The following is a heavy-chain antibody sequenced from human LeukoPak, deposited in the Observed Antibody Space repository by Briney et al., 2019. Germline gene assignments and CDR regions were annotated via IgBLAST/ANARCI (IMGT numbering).Heavy chain of an antibody. V-gene: IGHV4-59*12. J-gene: IGHJ4*02. CDR2: VYYTGST. CDR3: ARSEYCSSTSCYDSFDY. Sequence: SETLSLTCTVSGGSISSYYWSWVRQPPGKGLEWIGFVYYTGSTNYSPSLKSRVTISVDTSKNQFSLKLSSVTAADTAVYYCARSEYCSSTSCYDSFDYWGQGTLVTVSS. CDR1: GGSISSYY. D-gene: IGHD2-2*01.